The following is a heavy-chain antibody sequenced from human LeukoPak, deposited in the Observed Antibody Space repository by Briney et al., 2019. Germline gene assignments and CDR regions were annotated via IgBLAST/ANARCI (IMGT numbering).Heavy chain of an antibody. CDR3: ARGLYSSGWYREQYYFDY. CDR2: ISTSGTYI. CDR1: GFTFSSYS. D-gene: IGHD6-19*01. J-gene: IGHJ4*02. V-gene: IGHV3-21*01. Sequence: GSLRLSCAASGFTFSSYSMNWVRQAPGKGLEWVSSISTSGTYIYYADSLRGRFTISRDNAKSSLFLQLNSLRAEDTAVYYCARGLYSSGWYREQYYFDYWGQGTLVTVSS.